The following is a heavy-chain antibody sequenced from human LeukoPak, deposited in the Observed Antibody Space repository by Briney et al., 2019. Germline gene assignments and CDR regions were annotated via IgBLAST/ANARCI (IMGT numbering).Heavy chain of an antibody. CDR3: AKLGVDTAMVRSYFDY. D-gene: IGHD5-18*01. Sequence: AGSLRLSCAASGCTFSSYSMSWVRQAPGKGLEWISPIYGSGGSTYYADSEKGRFTISRDNSKNTLYLQMNSLRAEDTAVYYFAKLGVDTAMVRSYFDYWGQGTLVTVSS. CDR2: IYGSGGST. V-gene: IGHV3-23*01. CDR1: GCTFSSYS. J-gene: IGHJ4*02.